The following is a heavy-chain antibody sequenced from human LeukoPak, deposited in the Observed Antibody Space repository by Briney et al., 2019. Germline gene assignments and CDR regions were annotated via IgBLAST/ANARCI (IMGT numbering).Heavy chain of an antibody. D-gene: IGHD2-2*01. CDR3: ASGRTDIVVVPATLRNYFFDY. V-gene: IGHV1-2*02. CDR1: GYPFTGYY. CDR2: INPDSGGT. J-gene: IGHJ4*02. Sequence: ASVKVSCKASGYPFTGYYMHWVRQAPGQGLEWMGWINPDSGGTNYAQKFQGRVTMTRDTSISTAYMELSSLRSEDTAVYYCASGRTDIVVVPATLRNYFFDYWGQGTLVTVSS.